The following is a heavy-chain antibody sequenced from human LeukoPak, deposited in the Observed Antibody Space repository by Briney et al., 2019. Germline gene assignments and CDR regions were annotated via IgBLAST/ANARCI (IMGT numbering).Heavy chain of an antibody. CDR3: ARVVRWDSSGYYFHYFDY. J-gene: IGHJ4*02. D-gene: IGHD3-22*01. CDR2: IIPIFGTA. V-gene: IGHV1-69*13. CDR1: GGTFSSYA. Sequence: SVKVSCKASGGTFSSYAISWVRQAPGQGPEWMGGIIPIFGTANYAQKFQGRVTITADESTSTAYMELSSLRSEDTAVYYCARVVRWDSSGYYFHYFDYWGQGTLVTVSS.